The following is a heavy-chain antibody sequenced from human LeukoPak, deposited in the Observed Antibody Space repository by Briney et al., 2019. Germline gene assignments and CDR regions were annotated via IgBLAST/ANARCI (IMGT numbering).Heavy chain of an antibody. CDR3: ARDQWYYYGSGSLNY. V-gene: IGHV3-33*01. CDR2: IWYDGSNK. CDR1: GFTFSSYG. D-gene: IGHD3-10*01. J-gene: IGHJ4*02. Sequence: GRSLRLSCAASGFTFSSYGMHWVRQAPGKGLEWVAVIWYDGSNKYYADSVKGRFTISRDNSKNTLYLQMNSLRAEDTGVYYCARDQWYYYGSGSLNYWGQGTLVTVSS.